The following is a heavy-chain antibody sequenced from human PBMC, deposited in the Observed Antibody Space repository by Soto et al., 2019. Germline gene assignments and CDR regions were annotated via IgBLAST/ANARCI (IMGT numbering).Heavy chain of an antibody. V-gene: IGHV3-73*01. CDR1: GFTFGGSA. CDR2: IRSKTNSYAT. J-gene: IGHJ4*02. CDR3: TRQTDAVQWLVVPTDYNFDY. D-gene: IGHD6-19*01. Sequence: GGSVRLSCAASGFTFGGSAMHWVRQASGKGLEWVGHIRSKTNSYATAYAESVKGRFTISRDDSMNTAYLQMNSLKTEDTAVYFCTRQTDAVQWLVVPTDYNFDYWGQGTLVTVSS.